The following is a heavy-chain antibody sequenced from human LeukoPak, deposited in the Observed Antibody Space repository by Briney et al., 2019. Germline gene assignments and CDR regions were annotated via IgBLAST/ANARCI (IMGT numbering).Heavy chain of an antibody. V-gene: IGHV1-69*04. CDR3: ARDAPYYGSGSYYNG. CDR1: GGTFSSYT. J-gene: IGHJ4*02. Sequence: SVKVSCKXSGGTFSSYTISWVRQAPGQGLERMGRIIPILGIANYAQKFQGRVTMTTDTSTSTAYMELRSLRSDDTAVYYCARDAPYYGSGSYYNGWGQGTLVTVSS. D-gene: IGHD3-10*01. CDR2: IIPILGIA.